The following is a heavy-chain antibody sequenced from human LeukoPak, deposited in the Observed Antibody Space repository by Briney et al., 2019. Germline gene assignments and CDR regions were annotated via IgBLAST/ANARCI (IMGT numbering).Heavy chain of an antibody. V-gene: IGHV3-7*03. CDR1: GFTFSSYW. CDR3: AKDFSYDSSGYTLLGAFDI. D-gene: IGHD3-22*01. J-gene: IGHJ3*02. CDR2: IKQDGSEK. Sequence: PGGSLRLSCAASGFTFSSYWMSWVRQAPGKGLEWVANIKQDGSEKYYVDSVKGRFTISRDNAKNSLYLQMNSLRAEDTALYYCAKDFSYDSSGYTLLGAFDIWGQGTMVTVSS.